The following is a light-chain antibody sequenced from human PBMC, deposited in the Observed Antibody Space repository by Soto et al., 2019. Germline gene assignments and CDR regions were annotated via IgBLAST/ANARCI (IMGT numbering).Light chain of an antibody. Sequence: ERVMTQSPATLSVSPGGRATLSCRASQSVSTNLAWYQQKPGQAPRLLIYGASTRAAGIAARFSGSGSGTEFTLTISSLQSEDFAVYYCQQYNKWPPWTFGQGTKVDIK. V-gene: IGKV3-15*01. CDR1: QSVSTN. CDR2: GAS. J-gene: IGKJ1*01. CDR3: QQYNKWPPWT.